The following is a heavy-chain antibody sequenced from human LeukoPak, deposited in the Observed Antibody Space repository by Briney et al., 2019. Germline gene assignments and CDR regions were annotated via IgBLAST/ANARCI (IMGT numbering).Heavy chain of an antibody. CDR2: ISWNSGSI. J-gene: IGHJ6*02. CDR1: GFTFDDYA. V-gene: IGHV3-9*01. CDR3: ANSLDYYYGMDV. Sequence: GRSLRLSCAASGFTFDDYAVHWVRQAPGKGLEWVSGISWNSGSIGYADSVKGRFTISRDNAKNSLYLQMNSLRAEDTALYYCANSLDYYYGMDVWGQGTTVTVSS.